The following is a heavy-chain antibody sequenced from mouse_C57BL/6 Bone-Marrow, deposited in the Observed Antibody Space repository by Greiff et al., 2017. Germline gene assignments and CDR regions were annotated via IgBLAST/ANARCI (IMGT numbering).Heavy chain of an antibody. CDR2: IFPGSGST. Sequence: QVQLQQPGAELVKPGASVKMSCKASGYTFTSYWITWVKQRPGQGLEWIGDIFPGSGSTNYNEKFKSKATLTVDTSSSTAYMPLSSLTTEDSAVYYCARSVLTGTKAYWGQGTLVTVSA. D-gene: IGHD4-1*01. CDR3: ARSVLTGTKAY. CDR1: GYTFTSYW. V-gene: IGHV1-55*01. J-gene: IGHJ3*01.